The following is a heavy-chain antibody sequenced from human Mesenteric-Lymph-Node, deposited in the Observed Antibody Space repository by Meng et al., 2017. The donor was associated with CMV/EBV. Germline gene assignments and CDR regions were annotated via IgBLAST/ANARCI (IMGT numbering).Heavy chain of an antibody. CDR1: GWSSSDYS. CDR3: ARGSLRYYGSGSLNWFDP. CDR2: FNHSGST. Sequence: SDTLSLTCAAPGWSSSDYSWTWIRQSPGKGLEWIGEFNHSGSTNSNPSLKSRVTISVDTSKRQSSLKLSSVTAADTAVYYCARGSLRYYGSGSLNWFDPWGQGTLVTVSS. J-gene: IGHJ5*02. V-gene: IGHV4-34*01. D-gene: IGHD3-10*01.